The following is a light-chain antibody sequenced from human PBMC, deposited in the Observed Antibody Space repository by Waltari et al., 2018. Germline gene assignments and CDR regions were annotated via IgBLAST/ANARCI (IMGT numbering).Light chain of an antibody. CDR3: QQSYDSPTT. V-gene: IGKV1-39*01. J-gene: IGKJ2*01. CDR2: AAS. CDR1: QRISAY. Sequence: DIQMTQSPSSLSASVGDRVTIICRASQRISAYLNWYQQKPGTAPKLLIYAASIVRSGVPSKFSGSGSGTDFTLTISSLQPEDFATYFCQQSYDSPTTFGQGTKLEI.